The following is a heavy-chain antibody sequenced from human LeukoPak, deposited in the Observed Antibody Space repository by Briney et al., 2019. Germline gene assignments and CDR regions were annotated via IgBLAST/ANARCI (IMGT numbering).Heavy chain of an antibody. D-gene: IGHD5-18*01. V-gene: IGHV1-2*06. Sequence: ASVKVSCKASGYTFTSYYMHWVRQAPGQGLEWMGRINPNSGGTNYAQKFQGRVTMTRDTSISTAYMELSRLRSDDTAVYYCAREKMRSYGSYFDYWGQGTLVTVSS. CDR3: AREKMRSYGSYFDY. J-gene: IGHJ4*02. CDR2: INPNSGGT. CDR1: GYTFTSYY.